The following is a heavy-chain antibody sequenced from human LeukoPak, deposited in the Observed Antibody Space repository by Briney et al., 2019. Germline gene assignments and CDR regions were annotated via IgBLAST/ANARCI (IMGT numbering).Heavy chain of an antibody. CDR3: ARDYYDSGSSAL. D-gene: IGHD3-10*01. CDR1: GGSISRYY. J-gene: IGHJ4*02. V-gene: IGHV4-59*01. Sequence: KPSETLSLTCTVSGGSISRYYWSWIRQPPGKGLEWIGNIYYSGSTNYNPSLKSRVTISVDTSKNQFSLKVTSVTAADTAVYYCARDYYDSGSSALWGQETLVTVSS. CDR2: IYYSGST.